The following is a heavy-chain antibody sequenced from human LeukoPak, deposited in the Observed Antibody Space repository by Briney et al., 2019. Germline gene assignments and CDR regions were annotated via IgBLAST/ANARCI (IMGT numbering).Heavy chain of an antibody. CDR2: ISGTGGIT. D-gene: IGHD6-13*01. V-gene: IGHV3-23*01. Sequence: GGSLRLSCAGSGFIFSSYAMSWVRQAPGKGLEWVSGISGTGGITYYADSVKGRFTISRDNSKNTIYLQMNSLRAEDTALYYCAKDDRSSSPNLDAFDVWGQGTMVTVSS. CDR1: GFIFSSYA. CDR3: AKDDRSSSPNLDAFDV. J-gene: IGHJ3*01.